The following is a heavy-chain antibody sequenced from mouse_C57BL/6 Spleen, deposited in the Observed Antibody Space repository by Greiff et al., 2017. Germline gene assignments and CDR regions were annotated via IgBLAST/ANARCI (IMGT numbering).Heavy chain of an antibody. CDR2: IDPSDSET. Sequence: QVQLQQPGAELVRPGSSVKLSCKASGYTFTSYWMHWVKQRPIQGLEWIGNIDPSDSETHYNQKFKDKATLTVDKSSSTAYMQLSSLTSEDSAVYYCARFELRRYYAMDYWGQGTSVTVSS. J-gene: IGHJ4*01. CDR3: ARFELRRYYAMDY. D-gene: IGHD2-4*01. V-gene: IGHV1-52*01. CDR1: GYTFTSYW.